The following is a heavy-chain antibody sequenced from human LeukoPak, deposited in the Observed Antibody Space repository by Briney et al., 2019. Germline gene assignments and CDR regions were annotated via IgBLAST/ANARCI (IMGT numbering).Heavy chain of an antibody. J-gene: IGHJ4*02. CDR3: ARGRHFDSDGYYEAFYFDL. V-gene: IGHV1-46*01. Sequence: ASVKVSCKASGYTFTSYYMHWVRQAPGQGLEWMGIINPSGGSTSYAQKFQGRVTMTRDMSTSTDYMELSSLRSEDTAVYYCARGRHFDSDGYYEAFYFDLWGRGTLVTVSS. D-gene: IGHD3-22*01. CDR1: GYTFTSYY. CDR2: INPSGGST.